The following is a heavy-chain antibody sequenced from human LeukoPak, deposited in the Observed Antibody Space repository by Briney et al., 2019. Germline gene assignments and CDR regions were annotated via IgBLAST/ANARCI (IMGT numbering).Heavy chain of an antibody. CDR2: IFYSGRT. J-gene: IGHJ4*02. Sequence: SETLSLTCTVSGGSISSSSYYWGWIRQPPGKGLGCIGSIFYSGRTYYNPSLKSRVTISVDTSKNQFSLKLSSVTAADTAVYYCARGGSSSVRTPIDYWGQGTLVTVSS. D-gene: IGHD2-15*01. CDR3: ARGGSSSVRTPIDY. V-gene: IGHV4-39*07. CDR1: GGSISSSSYY.